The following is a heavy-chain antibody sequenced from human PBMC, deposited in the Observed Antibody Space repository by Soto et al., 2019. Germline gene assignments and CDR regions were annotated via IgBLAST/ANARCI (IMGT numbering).Heavy chain of an antibody. V-gene: IGHV3-33*01. D-gene: IGHD6-13*01. CDR3: ARDCGYSSSWFCGMDV. J-gene: IGHJ6*02. Sequence: QVQLVESGGGVVQPGRSLRLSCAASGFTCSSYGMHWVRQAPGKGLEWVAVIWYDGSNKYYADSVKGRFTISRDNSKNTLYLQMNSLRAEDTAVYYCARDCGYSSSWFCGMDVWGQGTTVTVSS. CDR2: IWYDGSNK. CDR1: GFTCSSYG.